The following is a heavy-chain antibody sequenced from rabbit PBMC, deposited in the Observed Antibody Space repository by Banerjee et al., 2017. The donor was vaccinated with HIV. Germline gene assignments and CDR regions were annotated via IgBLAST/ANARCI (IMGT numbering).Heavy chain of an antibody. D-gene: IGHD6-1*01. CDR1: GFDLSTYYY. V-gene: IGHV1S40*01. CDR3: ARAGYAGYGYVLYAFDP. Sequence: QSLEESGGDLVKPGASLTLTCTASGFDLSTYYYMCWVRQAPGKGLEWIACIYVGSSDNTYYASWAKGRFTISKTSSTTVTLQMTSLTAADTATYFCARAGYAGYGYVLYAFDPWGPGTLVTVS. J-gene: IGHJ2*01. CDR2: IYVGSSDNT.